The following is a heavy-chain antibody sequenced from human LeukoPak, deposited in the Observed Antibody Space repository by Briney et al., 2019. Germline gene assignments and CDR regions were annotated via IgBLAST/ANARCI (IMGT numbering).Heavy chain of an antibody. CDR2: TYYRSKWYN. J-gene: IGHJ4*02. Sequence: SQTLSLTCAISGDSVSSNSAAWIWIRQSPSRGLEWLGRTYYRSKWYNDYAVSVKSRITINPDTSKNQFSLQLNSVTPEDTAVYYCASAAIIAAAGSFDYWGQGTLVTVSS. D-gene: IGHD6-13*01. CDR1: GDSVSSNSAA. CDR3: ASAAIIAAAGSFDY. V-gene: IGHV6-1*01.